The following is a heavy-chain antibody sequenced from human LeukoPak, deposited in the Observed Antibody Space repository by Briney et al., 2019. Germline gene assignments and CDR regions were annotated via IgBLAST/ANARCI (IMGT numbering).Heavy chain of an antibody. CDR3: ARLFGGVTTFDY. Sequence: GGSLRLSCAASGFTFGYFWMSWVCQAPGRGLQWVASMKGDGSLIHYVDSVKGRFTISRDHARSSLYLQMNSLRAEDTAIYFCARLFGGVTTFDYWGQGALVTVSS. V-gene: IGHV3-7*01. CDR2: MKGDGSLI. CDR1: GFTFGYFW. J-gene: IGHJ4*02. D-gene: IGHD2-8*02.